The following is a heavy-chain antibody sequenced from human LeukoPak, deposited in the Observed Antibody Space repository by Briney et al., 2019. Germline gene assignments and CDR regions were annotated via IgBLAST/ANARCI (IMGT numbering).Heavy chain of an antibody. D-gene: IGHD3-9*01. Sequence: PSQTLSLTCTVSGGSISSGGYYWSWIRQHPGKGLEWIGYIYYSGSTYYNPSLKSRVTISVDTSKNQFSLKLSSVTAADTAVYYCARGVPGGSDWLPYYFDYGGQGTLVTVSS. J-gene: IGHJ4*02. CDR3: ARGVPGGSDWLPYYFDY. V-gene: IGHV4-31*03. CDR1: GGSISSGGYY. CDR2: IYYSGST.